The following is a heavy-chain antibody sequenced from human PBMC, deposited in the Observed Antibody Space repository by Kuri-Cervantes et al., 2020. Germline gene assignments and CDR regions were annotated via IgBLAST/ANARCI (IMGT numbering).Heavy chain of an antibody. D-gene: IGHD6-19*01. Sequence: GGSLRLSCAASGFTFSSYAMHWVRQAPGKGLEWVAVISYDGSNKYYADSVKGRFTISRDNSKNTLYLQMNSLRAEDTAVYYCARGGVRGWYYFDYWGQGTLVTVSS. J-gene: IGHJ4*02. V-gene: IGHV3-30-3*01. CDR2: ISYDGSNK. CDR3: ARGGVRGWYYFDY. CDR1: GFTFSSYA.